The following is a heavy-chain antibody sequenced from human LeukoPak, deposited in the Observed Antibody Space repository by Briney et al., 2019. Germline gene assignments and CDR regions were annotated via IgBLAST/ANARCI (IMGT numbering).Heavy chain of an antibody. CDR1: GYTFTSYA. CDR3: ARDIYDSRTPWD. J-gene: IGHJ4*02. D-gene: IGHD3-22*01. CDR2: INTNTGNP. V-gene: IGHV7-4-1*02. Sequence: VASVKVSCKASGYTFTSYAMNWVRQAPGQGLEWMGWINTNTGNPTYAQGFTGRFVFSLDTPVSTAYLQISSLKAEDTAVYYCARDIYDSRTPWDWGQGTLVTVSS.